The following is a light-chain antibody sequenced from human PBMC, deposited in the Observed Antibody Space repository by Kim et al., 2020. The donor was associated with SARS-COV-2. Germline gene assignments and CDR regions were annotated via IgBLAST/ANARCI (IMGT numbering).Light chain of an antibody. CDR1: SRRSYY. V-gene: IGLV3-19*02. J-gene: IGLJ2*01. CDR2: GKN. CDR3: NSRDSSGNHPYVV. Sequence: GQTVRITCQGDSRRSYYASWYQQKPGQAPVRVIYGKNNRPSGIPDRFSGSSSGNTASLTITGAQAEDEADYYCNSRDSSGNHPYVVFGGGTQLTVL.